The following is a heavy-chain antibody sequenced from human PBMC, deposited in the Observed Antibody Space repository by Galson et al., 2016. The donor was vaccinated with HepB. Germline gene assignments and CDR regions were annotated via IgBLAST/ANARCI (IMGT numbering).Heavy chain of an antibody. V-gene: IGHV3-30*03. CDR2: ITYHGRNQ. D-gene: IGHD1-1*01. CDR3: GRWDWNDPAD. J-gene: IGHJ4*02. CDR1: GFTFRSYS. Sequence: SLRLSCAASGFTFRSYSLQWVRQAPGKGPEWLAIITYHGRNQFYADSVKGRFTISRDDSRNSVYLQMDSLREEDTAVYYCGRWDWNDPADWGQGTLVSVSS.